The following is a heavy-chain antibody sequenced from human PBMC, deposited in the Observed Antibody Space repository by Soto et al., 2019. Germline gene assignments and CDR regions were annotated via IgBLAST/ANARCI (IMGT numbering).Heavy chain of an antibody. CDR1: GGSISSFY. CDR2: IYNSGNT. J-gene: IGHJ4*02. V-gene: IGHV4-59*08. CDR3: ARRTSWNTIAY. Sequence: QVQLQESGPGLVKPSETLSLTCTVSGGSISSFYWSWIRQPPGKGLEWIGYIYNSGNTNYSPSLRSRVTISVETSKNQFALNRSSVTAADTAVYYCARRTSWNTIAYWSQGTLVTVSS. D-gene: IGHD2-2*01.